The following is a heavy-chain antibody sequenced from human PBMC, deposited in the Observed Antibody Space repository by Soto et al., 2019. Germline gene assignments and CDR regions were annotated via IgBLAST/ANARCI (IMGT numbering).Heavy chain of an antibody. V-gene: IGHV3-30-3*01. D-gene: IGHD6-13*01. CDR1: GFTFSSYA. CDR2: ISYDGSNK. CDR3: AREGIAAAGTGFDY. J-gene: IGHJ4*02. Sequence: QVQLVESGGGVVQPGRSLRLSCAASGFTFSSYAMHWVRQAPGKGLEWVAVISYDGSNKYYADSVKGRFTISRDNSKNALYLQMNSLRAEDTAVYYWAREGIAAAGTGFDYWGQGTLVTVSS.